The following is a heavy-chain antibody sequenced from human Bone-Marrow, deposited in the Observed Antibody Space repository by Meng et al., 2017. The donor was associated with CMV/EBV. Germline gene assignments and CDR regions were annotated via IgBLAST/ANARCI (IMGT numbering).Heavy chain of an antibody. J-gene: IGHJ6*02. CDR3: ARDGTTSRRDYYYGMDV. D-gene: IGHD4-17*01. CDR2: ISGSGGST. Sequence: SCAASGFTFSSYAMSWVRQAPGKGLEWVSAISGSGGSTYYADSVKGRFTISRDNSKNTLYLQMNSLRAEDTAVYYCARDGTTSRRDYYYGMDVWGQGTTVTVSS. V-gene: IGHV3-23*01. CDR1: GFTFSSYA.